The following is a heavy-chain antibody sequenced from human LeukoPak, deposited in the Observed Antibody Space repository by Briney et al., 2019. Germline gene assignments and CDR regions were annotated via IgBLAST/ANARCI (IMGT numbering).Heavy chain of an antibody. CDR3: ASPGSNYDVSTGPGYCDY. CDR1: GYTFTGYY. D-gene: IGHD3-9*01. CDR2: INPSSGDT. V-gene: IGHV1-2*02. J-gene: IGHJ4*02. Sequence: ASVKVSCKASGYTFTGYYLHWVRQAPGQGLEWLGWINPSSGDTNFAQKFQGRVTMTRDTSISTAYTELSSLSSDDTAVYYCASPGSNYDVSTGPGYCDYWGQGTLVTVSS.